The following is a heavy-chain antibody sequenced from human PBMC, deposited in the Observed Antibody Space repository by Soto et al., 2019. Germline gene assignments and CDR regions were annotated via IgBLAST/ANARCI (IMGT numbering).Heavy chain of an antibody. CDR2: IIPRSGTS. CDR3: AREGLVLGPGTVTSDHYSYAMDV. J-gene: IGHJ6*02. D-gene: IGHD3-3*02. V-gene: IGHV1-69*12. Sequence: QVQLVQSGAEVKKPGSSVKVSCKASGDTFSTYTITWVRQAPGQGLEWMGGIIPRSGTSNYAQKFQGRVKSTADEATSTACMELSRLRSEDTAVSYCAREGLVLGPGTVTSDHYSYAMDVWGQGTTVTVSS. CDR1: GDTFSTYT.